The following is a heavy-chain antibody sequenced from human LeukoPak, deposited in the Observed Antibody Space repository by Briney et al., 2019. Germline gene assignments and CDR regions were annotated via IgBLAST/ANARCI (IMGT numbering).Heavy chain of an antibody. J-gene: IGHJ3*02. CDR3: ARDLIVGATEYAFDI. Sequence: SGGSLRLSCAASGFTFTSHSMNWVRQAPGKGLECVSSISSSSSYIYYADSVKGRFTISRDNAKNSLYLQMNSLRAEDTAVYYCARDLIVGATEYAFDIWGQGTMVTVSS. V-gene: IGHV3-21*01. CDR2: ISSSSSYI. D-gene: IGHD1-26*01. CDR1: GFTFTSHS.